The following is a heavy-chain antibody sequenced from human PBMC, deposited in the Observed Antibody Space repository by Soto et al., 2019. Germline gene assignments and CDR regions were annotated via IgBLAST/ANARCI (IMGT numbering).Heavy chain of an antibody. V-gene: IGHV6-1*01. J-gene: IGHJ5*02. CDR3: ARGAPLAYSSSCCDP. Sequence: SQTLSLTCAISGDSVSSDSAAWNWIRQSPSRGLEWLGRTYYRSKWYNDYAVSVKSRITINPDTSKNQFSLQLNSVTPEDTPVYYCARGAPLAYSSSCCDPWGQGTLVTVSS. CDR1: GDSVSSDSAA. CDR2: TYYRSKWYN. D-gene: IGHD6-13*01.